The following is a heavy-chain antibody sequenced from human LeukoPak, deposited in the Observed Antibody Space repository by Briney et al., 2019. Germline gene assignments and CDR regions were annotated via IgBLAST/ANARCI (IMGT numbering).Heavy chain of an antibody. V-gene: IGHV1-8*02. J-gene: IGHJ5*02. CDR2: MNPNSGNT. D-gene: IGHD2-2*01. CDR1: GYTFTSYG. Sequence: ASVKVSCKASGYTFTSYGINWVRQATGQGLEWMGWMNPNSGNTGYAQKFQGRVTMTRNTSISTAYMELSSLRSEDTAVYYCARVIVVVPAAITQTFDPWGQGTPVTVSS. CDR3: ARVIVVVPAAITQTFDP.